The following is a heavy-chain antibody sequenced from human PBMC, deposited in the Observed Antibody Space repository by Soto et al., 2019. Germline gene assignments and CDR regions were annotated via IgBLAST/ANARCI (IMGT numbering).Heavy chain of an antibody. V-gene: IGHV3-23*01. J-gene: IGHJ4*02. Sequence: GPSVRLSCAASGVTFNCYAMLWLRPAPGKGLEWVSAISGSGGSTYYADSVKGRFTISRDNSKNTLYLQMNSLRAEDTAVYYCARDRDGYNYVSGFPDYWGQGTLVTVSS. CDR1: GVTFNCYA. CDR3: ARDRDGYNYVSGFPDY. D-gene: IGHD5-12*01. CDR2: ISGSGGST.